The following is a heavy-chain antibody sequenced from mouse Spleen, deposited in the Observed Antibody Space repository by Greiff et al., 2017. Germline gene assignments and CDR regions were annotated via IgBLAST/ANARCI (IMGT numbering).Heavy chain of an antibody. CDR3: ARDRGDY. J-gene: IGHJ2*01. D-gene: IGHD3-1*01. CDR2: IDPSDSYT. Sequence: QVQLQQPGAELVMPGASVKLSCKASGYTFTSYWMHWVKQRPGQGLEWIGEIDPSDSYTNYNQKFKGKATLTVDKSSSTAYMQLSSLTSEDSAVYYCARDRGDYWGKAPLSQSPQ. V-gene: IGHV1-69*01. CDR1: GYTFTSYW.